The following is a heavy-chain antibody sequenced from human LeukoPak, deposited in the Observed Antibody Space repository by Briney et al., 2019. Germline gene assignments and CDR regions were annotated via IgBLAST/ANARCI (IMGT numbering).Heavy chain of an antibody. D-gene: IGHD6-13*01. CDR2: ISAYNGNT. V-gene: IGHV1-18*01. CDR3: ARELTYGSSCDY. J-gene: IGHJ4*02. Sequence: ASVRVSCKASGYSFTSYGISWVRQAPGQGLEWMGWISAYNGNTNYAQKIQARLTMTTDTSTSTAYMELRSLRSDDTAVYYCARELTYGSSCDYWGQRTLVTVSS. CDR1: GYSFTSYG.